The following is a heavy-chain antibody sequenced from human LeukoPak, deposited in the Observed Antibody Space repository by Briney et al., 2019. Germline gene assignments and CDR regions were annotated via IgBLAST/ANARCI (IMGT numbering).Heavy chain of an antibody. Sequence: GGSLRLSCAASGFTFSSYGMHWVRQAPGKGLEWVAVISYDGSNKYYADSVKGRFTISRDNSKNTLYLQMNSLRAEDTAVYYCARAPQLWLLADYWGQGTLVTVSS. J-gene: IGHJ4*02. V-gene: IGHV3-30*03. D-gene: IGHD5-18*01. CDR1: GFTFSSYG. CDR2: ISYDGSNK. CDR3: ARAPQLWLLADY.